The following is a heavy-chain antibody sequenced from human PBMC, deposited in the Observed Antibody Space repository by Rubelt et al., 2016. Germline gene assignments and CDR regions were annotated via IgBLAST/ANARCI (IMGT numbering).Heavy chain of an antibody. D-gene: IGHD1-14*01. CDR3: AKGNPHAH. V-gene: IGHV3-23*01. Sequence: EVQLLESGGGLVQPGGSLRLSCAASGFTFSSHPMRWVRQAPGKGLEWVSAVNPAGDFTVYADSVKGRFTISRDTSQNTVSLQMNSLRAEDTALYYCAKGNPHAHWGQGTLVTVSS. CDR2: VNPAGDFT. CDR1: GFTFSSHP. J-gene: IGHJ4*02.